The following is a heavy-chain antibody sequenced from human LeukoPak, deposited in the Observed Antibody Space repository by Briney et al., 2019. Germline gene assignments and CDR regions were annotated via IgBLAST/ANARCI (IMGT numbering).Heavy chain of an antibody. CDR3: ARVVLGSGSYYTN. Sequence: SETLSLTCTVSGGSISSGSYYWSWIRQPARKELEWIGRIYTSGSTNYNPSLKSRVTISVDTSKNQFSLKLSSVTAADTAVYYCARVVLGSGSYYTNWGQGTLVTVSS. J-gene: IGHJ4*02. V-gene: IGHV4-61*02. D-gene: IGHD3-10*01. CDR1: GGSISSGSYY. CDR2: IYTSGST.